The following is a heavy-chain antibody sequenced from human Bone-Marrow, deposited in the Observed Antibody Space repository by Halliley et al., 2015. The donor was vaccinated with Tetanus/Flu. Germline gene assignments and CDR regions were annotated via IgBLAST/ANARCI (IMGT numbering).Heavy chain of an antibody. V-gene: IGHV4-59*09. Sequence: YSHYSGGTNYNPSLKSRDTMSIDTSKSQFSLKLNSVTPADTAVYYCARGNRERRGHSYGAPHPWGQGTLVTVSA. CDR3: ARGNRERRGHSYGAPHP. D-gene: IGHD1-26*01. J-gene: IGHJ5*02. CDR2: SHYSGGT.